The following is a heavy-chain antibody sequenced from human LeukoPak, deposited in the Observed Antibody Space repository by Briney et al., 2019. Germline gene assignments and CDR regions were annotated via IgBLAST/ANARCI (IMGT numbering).Heavy chain of an antibody. Sequence: ASVKVSCKASGYTFTGYYMHWVRQAPGQGLEWMGWINPNSGGTNYAQKFQGGVTMTRDTSISTAYMELSRLRSDDTAVYYSARSKYSSSWSTPYYMDVWGKGTTVTVSS. V-gene: IGHV1-2*02. CDR1: GYTFTGYY. J-gene: IGHJ6*03. CDR2: INPNSGGT. CDR3: ARSKYSSSWSTPYYMDV. D-gene: IGHD6-13*01.